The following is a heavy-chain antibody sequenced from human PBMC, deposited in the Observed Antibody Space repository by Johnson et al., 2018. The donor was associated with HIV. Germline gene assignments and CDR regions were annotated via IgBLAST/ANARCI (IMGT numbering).Heavy chain of an antibody. D-gene: IGHD4-23*01. V-gene: IGHV3-30*04. CDR1: GFTFSSYA. CDR3: ARVTQQVVRVGSDAFDI. CDR2: ISYDGSNK. J-gene: IGHJ3*02. Sequence: QVQLVESGGGVVQPGRSLRLSCAASGFTFSSYAMHWVRQAPGKGLEWVAVISYDGSNKYYADSVKGRFTISRDNSKNTLYLQMNSLRAEDTAVCYCARVTQQVVRVGSDAFDIWGQGTMVTVSS.